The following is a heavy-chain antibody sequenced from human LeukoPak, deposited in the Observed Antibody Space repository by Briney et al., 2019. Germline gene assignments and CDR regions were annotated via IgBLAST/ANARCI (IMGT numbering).Heavy chain of an antibody. CDR2: INSDGSTT. Sequence: GGSLRLSCAASGFTFTTYWMHWVRQAPGKGLVWVSHINSDGSTTSYADSVKGRFTISRDNAKNTLYLQMNSLRAEDTAVYYCARDAVDTANAVWGQGTTVTVSS. V-gene: IGHV3-74*01. CDR1: GFTFTTYW. D-gene: IGHD5-18*01. CDR3: ARDAVDTANAV. J-gene: IGHJ6*02.